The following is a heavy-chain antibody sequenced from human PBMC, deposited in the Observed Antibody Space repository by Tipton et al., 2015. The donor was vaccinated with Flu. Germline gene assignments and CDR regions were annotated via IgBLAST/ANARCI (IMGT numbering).Heavy chain of an antibody. CDR1: GFTFSSYD. CDR3: SRVLAHSGRGYYDF. J-gene: IGHJ4*02. V-gene: IGHV3-13*01. D-gene: IGHD6-19*01. Sequence: LSLTCAASGFTFSSYDMHWVRQVTGRGLEWVSSTGTTGDKYYSVSAKGRFTISREDGRNSLFLQMSSLRAEDTGVYYCSRVLAHSGRGYYDFWGQGTLVTVSS. CDR2: TGTTGDK.